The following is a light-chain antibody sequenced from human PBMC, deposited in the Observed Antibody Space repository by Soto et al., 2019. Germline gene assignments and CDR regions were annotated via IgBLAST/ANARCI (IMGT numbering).Light chain of an antibody. V-gene: IGKV1-12*01. Sequence: DIQMTQSPSSVSASVGDRVTITCRASKDISSWLAWYQQKPGKAPKLLIYAASSFQHGVTSRFSGSRSGTDFTLTISSLQPEDFTSYSCPQASSFLLAFGGGTKVEIK. J-gene: IGKJ4*01. CDR1: KDISSW. CDR3: PQASSFLLA. CDR2: AAS.